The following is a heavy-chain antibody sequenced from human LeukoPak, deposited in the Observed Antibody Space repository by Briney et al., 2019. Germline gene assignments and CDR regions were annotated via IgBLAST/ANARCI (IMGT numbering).Heavy chain of an antibody. Sequence: SVKVSCKASGGTFSSYAISWVRQAPGQGLEWMGGITPMVDTAKYAQKFQDRVTITTDESASTAYLDLTSLTSEDTAVYYCARGNWSDAFDVWGQGALVTVSS. CDR3: ARGNWSDAFDV. CDR2: ITPMVDTA. V-gene: IGHV1-69*05. CDR1: GGTFSSYA. D-gene: IGHD1-1*01. J-gene: IGHJ3*01.